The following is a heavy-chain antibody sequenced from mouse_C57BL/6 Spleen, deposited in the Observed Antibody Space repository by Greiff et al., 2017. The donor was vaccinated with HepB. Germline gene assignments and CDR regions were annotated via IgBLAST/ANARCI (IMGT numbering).Heavy chain of an antibody. J-gene: IGHJ4*01. Sequence: QVQLQQSGAELVNPGASVKISCKASGYAFSSYWMNWVKQRPGKGLEWIGQIYPGDGDTNYNGKFKGKATLTADKSSSTAYMQLSSLTSEDSAVYFCARSWDERGYYAMDYWGQGTSVTVSS. CDR3: ARSWDERGYYAMDY. D-gene: IGHD4-1*01. CDR2: IYPGDGDT. CDR1: GYAFSSYW. V-gene: IGHV1-80*01.